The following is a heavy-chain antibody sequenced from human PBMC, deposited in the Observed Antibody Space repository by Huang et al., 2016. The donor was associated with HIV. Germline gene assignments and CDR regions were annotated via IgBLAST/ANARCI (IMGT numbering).Heavy chain of an antibody. CDR1: GYRFRSNW. CDR2: IDPGDSDT. Sequence: EVQLVQSGAEVKKPGESLKISCKGSGYRFRSNWIGWVRQMPGKGLEWMGIIDPGDSDTRYRPSFQGQVTISADKSINTAYLQWSSLKASDTAMYYCARLIGSPSFYYGLDVWGQGTTVTVSS. J-gene: IGHJ6*02. D-gene: IGHD3-10*01. CDR3: ARLIGSPSFYYGLDV. V-gene: IGHV5-51*01.